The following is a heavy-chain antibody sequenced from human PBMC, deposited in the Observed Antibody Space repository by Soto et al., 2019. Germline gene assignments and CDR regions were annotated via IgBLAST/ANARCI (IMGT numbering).Heavy chain of an antibody. V-gene: IGHV1-46*01. J-gene: IGHJ6*02. CDR2: INPSGGST. Sequence: ASVKVSCKASGYTFTSYYMHWVRQAPGQGLEWMGIINPSGGSTSYAQKFQGRVTMTRDTSTSAVYMELSSLRSEDTAVYYCARAAVSEYCSSTSCYPDHYGMDVWGQGSTVTVSS. CDR1: GYTFTSYY. CDR3: ARAAVSEYCSSTSCYPDHYGMDV. D-gene: IGHD2-2*01.